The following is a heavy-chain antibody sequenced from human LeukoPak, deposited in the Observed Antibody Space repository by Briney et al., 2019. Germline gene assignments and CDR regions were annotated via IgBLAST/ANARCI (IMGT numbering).Heavy chain of an antibody. J-gene: IGHJ5*02. D-gene: IGHD6-6*01. CDR1: GGSISSYY. CDR2: IYYSGST. V-gene: IGHV4-59*08. Sequence: SETLSLTCTVSGGSISSYYWSWIRQPPGEGLEWIGYIYYSGSTNYNPSLKSRVTISVDTSKNQFSLKLSSVTAADTAVYYCARSEYSSSSGWFDPWGQGTLVTVSS. CDR3: ARSEYSSSSGWFDP.